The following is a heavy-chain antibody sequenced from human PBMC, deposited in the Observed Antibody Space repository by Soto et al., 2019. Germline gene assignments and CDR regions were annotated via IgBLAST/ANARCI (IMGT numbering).Heavy chain of an antibody. CDR1: GGSIISSSYY. CDR2: IYYSGST. J-gene: IGHJ5*02. Sequence: PSETLSLTCTVSGGSIISSSYYWVLIRQPPGKGLEWIGSIYYSGSTYYNPSLKSRVTISVDTSKNQFSLKLSSVTAADTAVYYCARDLSVVRGVIDWFDPWGQGTLVTVSS. V-gene: IGHV4-39*02. CDR3: ARDLSVVRGVIDWFDP. D-gene: IGHD3-10*01.